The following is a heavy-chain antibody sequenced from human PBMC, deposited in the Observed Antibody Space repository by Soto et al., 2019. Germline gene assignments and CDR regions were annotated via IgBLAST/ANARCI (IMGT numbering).Heavy chain of an antibody. V-gene: IGHV3-74*01. CDR1: GFTFSNYR. CDR2: LNSDGSDA. CDR3: ARELSAFGMDV. D-gene: IGHD3-16*02. J-gene: IGHJ6*02. Sequence: PGGSLRLSCAASGFTFSNYRMHRVRQAPGSGLVWVSRLNSDGSDADYTASVKGRFTISRDDAKNTLYLQMNSLRAEDTAIYYCARELSAFGMDVWGQGTTVTASS.